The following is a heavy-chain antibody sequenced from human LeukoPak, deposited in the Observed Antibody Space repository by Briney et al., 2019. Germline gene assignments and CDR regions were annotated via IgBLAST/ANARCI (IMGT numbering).Heavy chain of an antibody. CDR3: ARSPDYLNDAFDI. CDR1: GGSISSGSYY. CDR2: IYTSGST. V-gene: IGHV4-61*02. D-gene: IGHD5-12*01. J-gene: IGHJ3*02. Sequence: SQTLSLTCTVSGGSISSGSYYWSWIRQPAGKGLEWIGRIYTSGSTNYNPSLKSRVTISVDTSKNQFSLKLSSVAAADTAVYYCARSPDYLNDAFDIWGQGTMVTVSS.